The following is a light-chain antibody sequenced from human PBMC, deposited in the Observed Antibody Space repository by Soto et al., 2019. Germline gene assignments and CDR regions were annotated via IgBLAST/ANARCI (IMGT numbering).Light chain of an antibody. CDR1: QSINNW. J-gene: IGKJ1*01. V-gene: IGKV1-5*03. CDR3: QQYHSYPWT. Sequence: DTQMTQSPSTLSASVGDRVAITCRASQSINNWLAWYQQKPGKAPKLLIYKASSLESEVPSRFSGSGSGTEFTLSISSLQYDDFDTYYCQQYHSYPWTLGQGTKVDIK. CDR2: KAS.